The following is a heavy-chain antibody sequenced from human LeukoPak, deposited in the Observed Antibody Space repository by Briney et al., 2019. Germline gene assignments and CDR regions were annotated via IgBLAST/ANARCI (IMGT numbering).Heavy chain of an antibody. J-gene: IGHJ3*02. CDR3: ARLGMGATIDPDAFDI. CDR2: XDPSDXXT. V-gene: IGHV5-10-1*01. Sequence: GESLKISCKXSGYSFTSXXXXXXXXMPXXXXXXXXXXDPSDXXTNYSXXXXGXXXXSADKSISTAYLQWSSLKASDTAMYYCARLGMGATIDPDAFDIWGQGTMVTVSS. CDR1: GYSFTSXX. D-gene: IGHD1-26*01.